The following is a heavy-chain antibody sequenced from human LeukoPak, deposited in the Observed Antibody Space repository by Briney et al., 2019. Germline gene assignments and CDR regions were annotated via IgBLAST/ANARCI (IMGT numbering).Heavy chain of an antibody. CDR3: AKDWSGNYNWSDP. CDR1: GFTFTTYG. Sequence: GGSLRLSCAASGFTFTTYGMHWVRQAPGKGLEWVACIYPDGNNKDYADSVKGRFIISRDNSKNILFLQMNSLRAADTAVYYCAKDWSGNYNWSDPWGQGTLVTVSS. D-gene: IGHD3-3*01. J-gene: IGHJ5*02. V-gene: IGHV3-30*02. CDR2: IYPDGNNK.